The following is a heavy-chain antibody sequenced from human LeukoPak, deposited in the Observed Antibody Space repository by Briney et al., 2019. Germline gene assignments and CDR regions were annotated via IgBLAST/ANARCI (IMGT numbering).Heavy chain of an antibody. V-gene: IGHV1-2*02. J-gene: IGHJ4*02. CDR1: GDTFTGYY. D-gene: IGHD3-9*01. Sequence: ASVKVSCKASGDTFTGYYMHGVRQAPGQGLEWMGWINPNSGGTNYAQKFQGRVTMNRDTSISTAYMDLSRLRSDDTAVYYCARDLHYDILTGYNYWGQGTLVTVSS. CDR2: INPNSGGT. CDR3: ARDLHYDILTGYNY.